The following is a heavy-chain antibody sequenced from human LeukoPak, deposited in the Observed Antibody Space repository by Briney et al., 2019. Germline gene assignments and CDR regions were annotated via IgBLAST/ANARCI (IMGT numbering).Heavy chain of an antibody. CDR3: AREGDYDILTGYYFIDS. D-gene: IGHD3-9*01. CDR1: GGSVSRSNW. V-gene: IGHV4-4*02. J-gene: IGHJ4*02. Sequence: PSGTLSLTSAVSGGSVSRSNWWNWVRQPPGKGLEWIGEIYHSGNTNYNPSLKSRVTISVDWSKNHFSLKLSSVTAADTAVYYCAREGDYDILTGYYFIDSWGQGTLVTVSS. CDR2: IYHSGNT.